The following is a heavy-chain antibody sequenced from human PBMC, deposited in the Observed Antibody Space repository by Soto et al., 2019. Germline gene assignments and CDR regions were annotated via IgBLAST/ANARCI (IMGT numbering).Heavy chain of an antibody. V-gene: IGHV5-10-1*01. J-gene: IGHJ6*02. D-gene: IGHD2-15*01. CDR1: GYSFTSYW. Sequence: GESLKISCKGSGYSFTSYWISWVRQMPVKGLESMGRIDPSDSYTNYSPSFQGHVTISADKSISTANLQWSSLKASDTAMYYCARQVVVAATPYYYYYYGMDVWGQGTTVTVSS. CDR2: IDPSDSYT. CDR3: ARQVVVAATPYYYYYYGMDV.